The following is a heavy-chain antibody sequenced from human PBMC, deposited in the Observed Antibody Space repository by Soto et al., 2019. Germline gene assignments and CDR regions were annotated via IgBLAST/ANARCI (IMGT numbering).Heavy chain of an antibody. Sequence: QITLKESGPTLVKATQTLTLTCTFSGFSLSTSGEGVAWIRQPPGKPLEWLALIYWDDDKRYSPSLNSRPTIPKDTAKNQVVLTMTNMDPVDTATYYCAHRIRYYSDTNSHYYEKTYGYFAYWGQGALVTVSS. V-gene: IGHV2-5*02. CDR3: AHRIRYYSDTNSHYYEKTYGYFAY. D-gene: IGHD3-22*01. CDR2: IYWDDDK. CDR1: GFSLSTSGEG. J-gene: IGHJ4*02.